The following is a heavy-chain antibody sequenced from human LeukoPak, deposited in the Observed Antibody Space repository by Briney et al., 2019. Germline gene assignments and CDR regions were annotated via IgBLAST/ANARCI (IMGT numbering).Heavy chain of an antibody. CDR1: GFTFSSYW. CDR2: IKKDGGEK. J-gene: IGHJ4*02. V-gene: IGHV3-7*01. Sequence: GRSLRLSCAASGFTFSSYWMSWVRQAPGKGLEWVANIKKDGGEKYYVDSVKGRFTISRDNAKNSLYLQMNSLRAEDTAVYYCARPRNEDWYESGLDYWGQGTLVTVSS. D-gene: IGHD1-1*01. CDR3: ARPRNEDWYESGLDY.